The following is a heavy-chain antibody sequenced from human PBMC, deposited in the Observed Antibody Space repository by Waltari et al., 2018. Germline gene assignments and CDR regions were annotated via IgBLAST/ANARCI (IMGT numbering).Heavy chain of an antibody. CDR1: GGTFRNSG. V-gene: IGHV1-69*01. D-gene: IGHD1-1*01. Sequence: QVQVVQSGAEVKKPGSSVKVSCKASGGTFRNSGINWVRQAPGQGLEWMGGIIPIFGRANYAQKVKGRVTINADESTTTAYMELSSLRSEDTAVYYCAIETRGRSGTDDWGQGTLVTVSS. CDR3: AIETRGRSGTDD. CDR2: IIPIFGRA. J-gene: IGHJ4*02.